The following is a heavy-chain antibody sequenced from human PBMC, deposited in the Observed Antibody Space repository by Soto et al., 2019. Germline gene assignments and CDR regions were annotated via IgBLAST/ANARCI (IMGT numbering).Heavy chain of an antibody. D-gene: IGHD2-15*01. V-gene: IGHV4-4*02. J-gene: IGHJ1*01. CDR3: ARGEFYCSGGSCYRPNAEYFQY. CDR1: GGSISSSNW. CDR2: INHSGST. Sequence: SETLSLTCAVSGGSISSSNWWSWVRQPPGKGLEWIGEINHSGSTNYNASLKSRVTISGDTSKNQFSLKLSSVTAADTAVYYCARGEFYCSGGSCYRPNAEYFQYWGQGTLVTVSS.